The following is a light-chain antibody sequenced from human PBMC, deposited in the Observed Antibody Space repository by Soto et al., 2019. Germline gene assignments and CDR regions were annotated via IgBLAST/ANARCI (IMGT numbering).Light chain of an antibody. CDR1: SSDVGGYKF. CDR2: EAT. V-gene: IGLV2-14*01. J-gene: IGLJ1*01. CDR3: SSYTGSNTYV. Sequence: QSALTQPASVSGSPGQSITISCTGTSSDVGGYKFVSWYQQHPGKAPKLMIYEATNRPSGISNRFSGSKSGNTASLTISGLQAEDEADYYCSSYTGSNTYVFGTGTKVTVL.